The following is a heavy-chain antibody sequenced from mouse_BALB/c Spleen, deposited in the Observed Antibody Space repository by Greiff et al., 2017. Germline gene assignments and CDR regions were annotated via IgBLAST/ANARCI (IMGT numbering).Heavy chain of an antibody. CDR3: ARDGYYVGMDY. V-gene: IGHV1-69*02. CDR1: GYTFTSYW. D-gene: IGHD2-3*01. Sequence: QVQLQQSGAELAKPGASVKLSCKASGYTFTSYWMHWVKQRPGQGLEWIGEIDPSDSYTNYNQKFKGKATLTVDKSSSTAYMQLSSLTSEDSAVYYCARDGYYVGMDYWGQGTSVTVSS. J-gene: IGHJ4*01. CDR2: IDPSDSYT.